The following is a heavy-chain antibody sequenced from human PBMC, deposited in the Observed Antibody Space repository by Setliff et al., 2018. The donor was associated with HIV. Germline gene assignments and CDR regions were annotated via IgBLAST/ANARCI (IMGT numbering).Heavy chain of an antibody. V-gene: IGHV3-30*03. D-gene: IGHD5-12*01. CDR3: HSGYDTEEQSYFDY. J-gene: IGHJ4*02. CDR1: GFTFDDYG. Sequence: PGGSLRLSCAASGFTFDDYGMSWVRQAPGKGLEWVAVISYDGNNKYYADSVKGRFTISRDNSKNTLYLQMNSLRAEDTGVYYCHSGYDTEEQSYFDYWGQGALVTVSS. CDR2: ISYDGNNK.